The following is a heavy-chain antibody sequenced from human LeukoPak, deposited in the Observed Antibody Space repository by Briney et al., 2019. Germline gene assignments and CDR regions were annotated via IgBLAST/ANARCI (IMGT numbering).Heavy chain of an antibody. CDR3: ARPDSPSGAFDV. CDR1: GGSISSSSYY. Sequence: SETLSLTCTVSGGSISSSSYYWGWIRQPPGKGLEWIGSIYYSGSTYYNPSLKSRVIISVDTSKNQFSLKLSSVTAADTAVYYCARPDSPSGAFDVWGQGTMVTVSS. CDR2: IYYSGST. J-gene: IGHJ3*01. D-gene: IGHD3-10*01. V-gene: IGHV4-39*01.